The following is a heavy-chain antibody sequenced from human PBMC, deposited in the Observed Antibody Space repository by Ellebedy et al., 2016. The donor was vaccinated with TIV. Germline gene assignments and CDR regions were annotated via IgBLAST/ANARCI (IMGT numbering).Heavy chain of an antibody. D-gene: IGHD3-10*01. CDR1: GGTFSSYA. V-gene: IGHV1-69*04. CDR2: IIPILGIA. Sequence: AASVKVSCKASGGTFSSYAISWVRQAPGQGLEWMGRIIPILGIANYAQKFQGRVTITADKSTGTAYMELSSLRSEDTAVYYCASGPIRGVLLFDYWGQGTLVTVSS. J-gene: IGHJ4*02. CDR3: ASGPIRGVLLFDY.